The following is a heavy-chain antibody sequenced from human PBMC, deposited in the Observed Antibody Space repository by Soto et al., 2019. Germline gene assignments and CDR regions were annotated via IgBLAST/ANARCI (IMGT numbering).Heavy chain of an antibody. CDR2: IYYSGST. Sequence: QLQLQESGPGLVKPSETLSLTCTVSGGSISSSSYYWGWIRQPPGKGLEWIGSIYYSGSTYYNPSLKSRVTIPVDTSKNQFSLKLSSVTAADTAVYYCARQIRAGTYYFQHWGQGTLVTVSS. CDR3: ARQIRAGTYYFQH. D-gene: IGHD6-13*01. V-gene: IGHV4-39*01. CDR1: GGSISSSSYY. J-gene: IGHJ1*01.